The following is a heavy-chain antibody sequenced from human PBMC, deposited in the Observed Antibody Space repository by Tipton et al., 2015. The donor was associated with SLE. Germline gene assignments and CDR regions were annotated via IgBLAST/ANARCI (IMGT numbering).Heavy chain of an antibody. CDR3: AREYQDGFYVNGAFDM. Sequence: SLRLSCAASGFTLRSYTMNWVRQAPGKGLEWVSSISGDSSYIFYADSLKGRFTISRDNAKNSLYLQMNSLRAEDTAVYYCAREYQDGFYVNGAFDMWGQGTVVAVSS. J-gene: IGHJ3*02. D-gene: IGHD3-3*01. CDR2: ISGDSSYI. V-gene: IGHV3-21*01. CDR1: GFTLRSYT.